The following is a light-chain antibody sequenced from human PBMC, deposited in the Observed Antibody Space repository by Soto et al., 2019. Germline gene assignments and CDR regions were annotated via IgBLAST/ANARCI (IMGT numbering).Light chain of an antibody. V-gene: IGKV3-20*01. CDR3: QHSGRSPPLT. CDR2: GAS. Sequence: EVVLTQSPGTLSLSPGDRATLSCTASQSVSSNSLAWYQQTPGQPPRLLIYGASSRATGVPDRFTGSGSETHFTLTITRLEPEDFAVFYCQHSGRSPPLTFGGGTKVDIK. CDR1: QSVSSNS. J-gene: IGKJ4*01.